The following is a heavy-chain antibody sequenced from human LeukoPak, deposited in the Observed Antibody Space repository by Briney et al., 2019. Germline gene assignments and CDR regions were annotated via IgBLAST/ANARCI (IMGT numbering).Heavy chain of an antibody. V-gene: IGHV1-46*01. CDR1: GYDLTSYY. Sequence: ASVKVSCQPSGYDLTSYYMHWVRQTPGQGLEWMETVHPNGDNRTYAQRFQGKDTVTRDTSTSTVYMDLSSLIPEDTAVYYCAREAIAAGKNFDYWGQGTQVTVSS. D-gene: IGHD6-25*01. J-gene: IGHJ4*02. CDR3: AREAIAAGKNFDY. CDR2: VHPNGDNR.